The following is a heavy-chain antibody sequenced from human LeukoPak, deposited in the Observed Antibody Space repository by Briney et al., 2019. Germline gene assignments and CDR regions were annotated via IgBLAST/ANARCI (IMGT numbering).Heavy chain of an antibody. D-gene: IGHD6-19*01. CDR2: IIPILGIA. J-gene: IGHJ4*02. V-gene: IGHV1-69*04. CDR3: ARERDHTYSSGWWKDDY. Sequence: SVKVSCKASGGTFSSYAISWVRQAPGQGLEWMGRIIPILGIANYAQKFQGRVTITADKSTSTAYMELSSLRSEDTAVYYCARERDHTYSSGWWKDDYWGQGTLVTVSS. CDR1: GGTFSSYA.